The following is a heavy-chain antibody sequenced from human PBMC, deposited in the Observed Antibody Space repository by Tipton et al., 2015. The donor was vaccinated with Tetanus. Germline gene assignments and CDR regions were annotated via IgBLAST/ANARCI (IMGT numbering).Heavy chain of an antibody. V-gene: IGHV4-31*03. Sequence: TLSLTCTVSGGSISSDGAYWSWIRRHPGEGLERIGYISNSGSTYYNPSLKSRVTISVDTAKNQFSLQLRSVTAADTAVYYCARTTRRWLHPDFWGPGTLVTVSS. D-gene: IGHD5-24*01. J-gene: IGHJ4*02. CDR2: ISNSGST. CDR3: ARTTRRWLHPDF. CDR1: GGSISSDGAY.